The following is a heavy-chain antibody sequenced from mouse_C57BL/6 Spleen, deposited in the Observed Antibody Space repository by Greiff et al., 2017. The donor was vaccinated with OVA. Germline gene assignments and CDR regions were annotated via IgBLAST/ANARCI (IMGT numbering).Heavy chain of an antibody. D-gene: IGHD2-2*01. V-gene: IGHV5-9*01. Sequence: EVMLVESGGGLVKPGGSLKLSCAASGFTFSSYTMSWVRQTPEKRLEWVATISGGGGNTYYPDSVKGRFTISRDKDKNTLYLQMSSMRSEDTAVYYCARHREVTTEYFGYWGQGTTLTVSS. CDR2: ISGGGGNT. CDR3: ARHREVTTEYFGY. J-gene: IGHJ2*01. CDR1: GFTFSSYT.